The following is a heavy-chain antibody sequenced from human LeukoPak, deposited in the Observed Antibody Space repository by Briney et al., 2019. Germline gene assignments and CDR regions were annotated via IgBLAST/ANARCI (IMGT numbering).Heavy chain of an antibody. CDR3: ARDSGYSSGWYY. CDR2: IIPILGTA. D-gene: IGHD6-19*01. Sequence: SVKVSCKASGGTFSSYAISWVRQAPGQGLEWMGRIIPILGTANYAQKFQGRVTITADKSTSTAYMELSSLRSDDTALYYCARDSGYSSGWYYWGQGTLVTVSS. CDR1: GGTFSSYA. J-gene: IGHJ4*02. V-gene: IGHV1-69*04.